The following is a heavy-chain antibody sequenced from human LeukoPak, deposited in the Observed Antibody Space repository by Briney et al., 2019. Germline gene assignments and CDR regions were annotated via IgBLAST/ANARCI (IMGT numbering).Heavy chain of an antibody. D-gene: IGHD3-10*01. CDR2: IYHSGTT. CDR3: ARKENVYYYFDY. J-gene: IGHJ4*02. V-gene: IGHV4-28*01. Sequence: SDTLSLTCAVSGYSITSSSWWGWIRQPPGKGLEWIGYIYHSGTTYYNPSLQSRVTMSVDTSKNQFSLKLSSVTAVDTAVYYCARKENVYYYFDYWGQGTLVTVST. CDR1: GYSITSSSW.